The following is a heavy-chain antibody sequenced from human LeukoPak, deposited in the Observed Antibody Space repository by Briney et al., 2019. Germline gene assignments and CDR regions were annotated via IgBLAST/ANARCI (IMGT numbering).Heavy chain of an antibody. Sequence: GGSLRLSCAASGFTFSNYWMTWVRQAPGKGLEWVSAISGSGGSTYYADSVKGRFTISRDNSKNTLYLQMNSLRAEDTAVYYCSSGYYNFPFDYWGQGTLVTVSS. CDR3: SSGYYNFPFDY. CDR2: ISGSGGST. CDR1: GFTFSNYW. D-gene: IGHD3-22*01. V-gene: IGHV3-23*01. J-gene: IGHJ4*02.